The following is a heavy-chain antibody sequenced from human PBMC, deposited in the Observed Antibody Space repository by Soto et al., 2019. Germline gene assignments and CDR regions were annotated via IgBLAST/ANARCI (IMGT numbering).Heavy chain of an antibody. Sequence: GASVKVSCKASGYTFTSYGINWVRQAPGQGLEWMGWISAHNSDTNYAQKSQGRVTMTTDTPTSTAFMELRSLRSHDTAVYYCARAARYCSGGVCYPDAFDIWGQGTMVTVS. V-gene: IGHV1-18*01. CDR2: ISAHNSDT. CDR1: GYTFTSYG. D-gene: IGHD2-15*01. J-gene: IGHJ3*02. CDR3: ARAARYCSGGVCYPDAFDI.